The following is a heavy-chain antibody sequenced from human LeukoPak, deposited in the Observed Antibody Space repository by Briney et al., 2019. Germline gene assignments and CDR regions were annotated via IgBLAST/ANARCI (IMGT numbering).Heavy chain of an antibody. V-gene: IGHV4-31*03. J-gene: IGHJ5*02. CDR2: IYYSGST. Sequence: PSETLSLTCTVSGGSISSGGYYWSWIRQHPGKGLEWIGYIYYSGSTYYNPSLKSRVTISVDTSKNQFSLKLGSVTAADTAVYYCARYDSSGYPFDPWGQGTLVTVSS. CDR3: ARYDSSGYPFDP. D-gene: IGHD3-22*01. CDR1: GGSISSGGYY.